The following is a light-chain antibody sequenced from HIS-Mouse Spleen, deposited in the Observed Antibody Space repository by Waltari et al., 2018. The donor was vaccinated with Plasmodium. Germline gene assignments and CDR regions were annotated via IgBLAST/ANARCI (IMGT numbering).Light chain of an antibody. Sequence: EIVMTQSPATLSLSPGERATIPCRASQSVSSNLAWYQQKPGQAPRLLSYGASTRATGIPARFSGSGSGTEFTLTISSLQSEDFAVYYCQQYNNWPPYTFGQGTKLEIK. CDR2: GAS. J-gene: IGKJ2*01. CDR3: QQYNNWPPYT. V-gene: IGKV3-15*01. CDR1: QSVSSN.